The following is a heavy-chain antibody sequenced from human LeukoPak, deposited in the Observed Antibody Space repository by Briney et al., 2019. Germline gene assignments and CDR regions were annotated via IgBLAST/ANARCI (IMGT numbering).Heavy chain of an antibody. CDR2: MNPNSGNT. CDR3: ARGKYAAETYYDFWSGYYTGFDY. J-gene: IGHJ4*02. Sequence: ASVKVSCKASGYTFTSYDINWVRQATGQGLEWMGWMNPNSGNTGYAQKFQGRVTMTRNTPISTAYMELSSLRSEDTAVYYCARGKYAAETYYDFWSGYYTGFDYWGQGTLVTVSS. V-gene: IGHV1-8*01. D-gene: IGHD3-3*01. CDR1: GYTFTSYD.